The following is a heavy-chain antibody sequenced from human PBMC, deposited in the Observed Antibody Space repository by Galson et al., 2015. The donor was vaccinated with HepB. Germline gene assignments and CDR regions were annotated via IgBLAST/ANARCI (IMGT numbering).Heavy chain of an antibody. CDR3: ARGGVDYGAYSDY. Sequence: LSLTCIVSGGSVNSGGYYWSWIRQPPGKKLEWIGCVSGSGNTKYNPSLKTRVTISVGTSKKQFSLRLNSVTAADTAMYFCARGGVDYGAYSDYCGQGTLVTVSS. CDR2: VSGSGNT. J-gene: IGHJ4*02. CDR1: GGSVNSGGYY. V-gene: IGHV4-61*08. D-gene: IGHD4-17*01.